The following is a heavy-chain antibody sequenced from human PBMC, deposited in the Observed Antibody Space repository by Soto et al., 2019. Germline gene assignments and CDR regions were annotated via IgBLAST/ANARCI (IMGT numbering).Heavy chain of an antibody. CDR3: ARWNYAFDL. CDR2: INQDGSQK. V-gene: IGHV3-7*01. D-gene: IGHD1-7*01. J-gene: IGHJ2*01. Sequence: EVQVVESGGGLVQPGGSLRLSCEASGLTFSIYRMTWVRRAPGKGLECVANINQDGSQKDYVDSVTGRFTVSRDNAKNSWYLQMNRLRAEDTAVYYCARWNYAFDLWGRGTLVTVSS. CDR1: GLTFSIYR.